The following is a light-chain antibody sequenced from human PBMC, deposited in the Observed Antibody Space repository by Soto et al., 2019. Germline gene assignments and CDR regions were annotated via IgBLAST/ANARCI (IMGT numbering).Light chain of an antibody. V-gene: IGLV2-14*03. J-gene: IGLJ1*01. CDR3: SSYISSHIPFV. CDR2: DVS. CDR1: TSDIGGYYF. Sequence: QSALTQPASVSGSPGRSITISCTGTTSDIGGYYFVSWYQQHPGKAPKLIIYDVSHRPSGVSTRFSGFKSGNTASLTISGRQAEDDADYYCSSYISSHIPFVFGTGTKLTV.